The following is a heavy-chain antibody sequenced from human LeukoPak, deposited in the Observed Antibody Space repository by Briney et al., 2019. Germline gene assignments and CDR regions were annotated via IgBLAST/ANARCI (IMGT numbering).Heavy chain of an antibody. CDR2: INPSGGST. Sequence: ASVKVSCKASGYTFTSYYMHWVRQAPGQGLEWMGIINPSGGSTSYARKFQGRVTMTRDTSTSTVYMELSSLRSEDTAVYYCARGGLPPYYYYGMDVWGKGTTVTVSS. J-gene: IGHJ6*04. CDR3: ARGGLPPYYYYGMDV. V-gene: IGHV1-46*01. CDR1: GYTFTSYY.